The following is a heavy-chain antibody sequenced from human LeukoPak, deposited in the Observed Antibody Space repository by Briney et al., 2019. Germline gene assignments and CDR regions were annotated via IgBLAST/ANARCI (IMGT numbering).Heavy chain of an antibody. D-gene: IGHD6-19*01. J-gene: IGHJ4*02. V-gene: IGHV3-53*01. CDR1: GFTVSSNY. Sequence: GGSLRLSCAASGFTVSSNYMSWVRQAPGKGLEWVSVIYSGGSTYYADSVKGRFTISRDNSKNTLYLQMNSLRAEDTAVYYCARGISGWIFDYWGQGTLVTVPS. CDR2: IYSGGST. CDR3: ARGISGWIFDY.